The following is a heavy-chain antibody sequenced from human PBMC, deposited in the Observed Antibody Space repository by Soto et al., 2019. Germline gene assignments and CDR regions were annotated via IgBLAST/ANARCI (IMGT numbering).Heavy chain of an antibody. J-gene: IGHJ5*02. CDR2: IYTSGST. Sequence: PSETLSLTCTVSGGSISSYYWSWIRQPAGKGLEWIGRIYTSGSTNYNPSLKSRVTMSVDTSKNQSSLKLSSVTAADTAVYYCARDVLSSSQNWFDPWGQGTLVTVSS. CDR3: ARDVLSSSQNWFDP. CDR1: GGSISSYY. V-gene: IGHV4-4*07. D-gene: IGHD6-6*01.